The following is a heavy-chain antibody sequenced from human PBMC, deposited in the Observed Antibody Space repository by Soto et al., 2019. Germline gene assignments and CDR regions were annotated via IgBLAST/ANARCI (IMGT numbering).Heavy chain of an antibody. J-gene: IGHJ4*02. CDR2: IKKDGSEK. D-gene: IGHD6-13*01. CDR3: AKGAGATAGIIDY. V-gene: IGHV3-7*01. CDR1: GFTFTNSW. Sequence: EVQLVESGGGLVQPGGSVRLSCAASGFTFTNSWMNWVRQAPGKGLEWVANIKKDGSEKYYVDSVKGRFTISRDNPTNSLFLQMNSLRAEDTAVYYCAKGAGATAGIIDYWGQGSLVTVSS.